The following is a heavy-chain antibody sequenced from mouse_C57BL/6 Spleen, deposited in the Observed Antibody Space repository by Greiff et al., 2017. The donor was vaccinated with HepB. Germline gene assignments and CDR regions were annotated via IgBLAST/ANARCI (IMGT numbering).Heavy chain of an antibody. V-gene: IGHV1-9*01. J-gene: IGHJ3*01. CDR2: ILPGSGST. Sequence: QVQLQQSGAELMKPGASVKLSCKATGYTFTGYWIEWVKQRPGHGLEWIGEILPGSGSTNYNEKFKGKATFTADTSSNTAYMQLSSLTTEDSAIYYCARSRGYYGSSYEGFAYWGQGTLVTVSA. CDR3: ARSRGYYGSSYEGFAY. D-gene: IGHD1-1*01. CDR1: GYTFTGYW.